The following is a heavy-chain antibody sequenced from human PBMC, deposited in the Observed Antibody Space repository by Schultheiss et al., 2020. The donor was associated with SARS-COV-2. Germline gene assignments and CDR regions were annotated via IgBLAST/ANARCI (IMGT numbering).Heavy chain of an antibody. J-gene: IGHJ6*02. D-gene: IGHD6-19*01. CDR3: ARVVAGTAYYYGMDV. CDR1: GFTFSNYA. Sequence: GGSLRLSCAASGFTFSNYALSWVRQAPGKGLEWVSSISSSSSYIYYADSVKGRFTISRDNAKNSLYLQMNSLRAEDTAVYYCARVVAGTAYYYGMDVWGQGTTVTVSS. CDR2: ISSSSSYI. V-gene: IGHV3-21*01.